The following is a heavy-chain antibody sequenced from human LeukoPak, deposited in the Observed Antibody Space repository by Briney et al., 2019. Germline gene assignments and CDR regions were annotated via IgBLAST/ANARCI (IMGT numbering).Heavy chain of an antibody. CDR1: GFTFSSFW. CDR2: MNSDESSR. V-gene: IGHV3-74*01. CDR3: ARDQGQIYDSSGYHF. Sequence: PGGSVRLSCASCGFTFSSFWVHWVPQAPGKGLVWVSRMNSDESSRSYADTEKGRFTNYKDNAENTLYLQMNSLRAVDTAVYYCARDQGQIYDSSGYHFWGQGNLVTVSS. D-gene: IGHD3-22*01. J-gene: IGHJ4*02.